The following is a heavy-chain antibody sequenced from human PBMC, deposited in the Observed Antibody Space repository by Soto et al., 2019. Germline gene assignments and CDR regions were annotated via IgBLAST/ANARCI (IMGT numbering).Heavy chain of an antibody. D-gene: IGHD6-19*01. CDR2: IKSKTDGGTT. CDR3: TTVVAVAGTSPDYYYYYGMDV. Sequence: GGSLRLSCAASGFTFSNAWMNWVRQAPGKGLEWVGRIKSKTDGGTTDYAAPVKGRFTISRDDSKNTLYLQMNSLKTEDTAVYYCTTVVAVAGTSPDYYYYYGMDVWGQGTTVTVSS. J-gene: IGHJ6*02. V-gene: IGHV3-15*07. CDR1: GFTFSNAW.